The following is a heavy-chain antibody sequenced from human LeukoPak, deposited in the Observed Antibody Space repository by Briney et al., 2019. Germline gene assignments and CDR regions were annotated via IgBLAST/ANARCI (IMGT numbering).Heavy chain of an antibody. CDR1: GLIFSGYA. CDR3: VPKGTEGY. J-gene: IGHJ4*02. CDR2: ISYDGTEK. V-gene: IGHV3-30*14. Sequence: PGGSLRLSCAASGLIFSGYAMHWVRQAPGKGLEWVAVISYDGTEKHYGDSVKGRFTIPRDNSKNTLYLQMSSLRPEDTADYYCVPKGTEGYWGQGTLVTVSS.